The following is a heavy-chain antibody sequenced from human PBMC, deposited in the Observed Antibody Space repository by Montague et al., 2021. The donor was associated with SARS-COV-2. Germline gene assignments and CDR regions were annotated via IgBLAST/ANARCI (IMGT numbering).Heavy chain of an antibody. CDR3: ARGVRGSGTRSL. V-gene: IGHV3-21*01. CDR1: GFTFSSYS. J-gene: IGHJ4*02. Sequence: SLRLSCAASGFTFSSYSMNWVRQAPGKGLEWVSSISSSSSYIYYADSVKGRFTISRDNAKNSLYLQMNSLRAEDTAVYYCARGVRGSGTRSLWGQGTPVTVSS. D-gene: IGHD2-2*01. CDR2: ISSSSSYI.